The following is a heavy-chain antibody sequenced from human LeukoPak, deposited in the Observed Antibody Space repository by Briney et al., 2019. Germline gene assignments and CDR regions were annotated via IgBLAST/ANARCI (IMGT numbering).Heavy chain of an antibody. J-gene: IGHJ4*02. CDR3: ARESSDSSGYYSYYFDY. CDR2: IYYSGST. CDR1: GGSISSGGYY. D-gene: IGHD3-22*01. V-gene: IGHV4-31*03. Sequence: SQTLSLTCTVSGGSISSGGYYWSWIRQHPGKGLEWIGYIYYSGSTYYNPSLKSRVTISVDTSKNQFSLKLSSVTAADTAVYYCARESSDSSGYYSYYFDYWGQGTLVTVSS.